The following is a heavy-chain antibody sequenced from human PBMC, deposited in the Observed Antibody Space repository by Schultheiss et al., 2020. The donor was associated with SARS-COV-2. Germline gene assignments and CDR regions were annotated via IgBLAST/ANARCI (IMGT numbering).Heavy chain of an antibody. J-gene: IGHJ6*02. CDR3: AKSGTSDIVVVPAARFYYYYYGMDV. Sequence: GGSLRLSCAASGLTFSNNEMNWVRQAPGKGLEWVSYISESGSTVYYADSVKGRFTISRDNAKNSLYLQMNSLRAEDTALYYCAKSGTSDIVVVPAARFYYYYYGMDVWGQGTTVTVSS. CDR2: ISESGSTV. D-gene: IGHD2-2*01. CDR1: GLTFSNNE. V-gene: IGHV3-48*03.